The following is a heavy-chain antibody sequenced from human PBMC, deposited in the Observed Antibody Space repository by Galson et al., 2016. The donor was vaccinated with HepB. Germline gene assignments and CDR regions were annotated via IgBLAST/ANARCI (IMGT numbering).Heavy chain of an antibody. CDR3: ARVRRQDEYGTDGDCVGWGWFDS. Sequence: SLRLSCAASGFSFSSYDIHWVRQAPGKGLEWVAVIWHDGTNKYYADSVQGRFLISRDNSKNVVYLNMNRLRAADTAFYYCARVRRQDEYGTDGDCVGWGWFDSWGQGIPVTVSS. CDR2: IWHDGTNK. CDR1: GFSFSSYD. D-gene: IGHD2-8*01. V-gene: IGHV3-33*01. J-gene: IGHJ5*01.